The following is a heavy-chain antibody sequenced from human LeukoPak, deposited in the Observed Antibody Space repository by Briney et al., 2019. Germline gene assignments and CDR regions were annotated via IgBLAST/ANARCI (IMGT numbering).Heavy chain of an antibody. D-gene: IGHD6-19*01. J-gene: IGHJ4*02. CDR3: AGGGYSSGWYQPLGY. CDR1: GFTFSSYS. Sequence: GGSLRLSCAASGFTFSSYSMNWVRQAPGKGLEWVSSISSSSSYIYYADSVKGRFTISRDNAKNSLYLQMNSLRAEDTAVYYCAGGGYSSGWYQPLGYWGQGTLVTVSS. V-gene: IGHV3-21*01. CDR2: ISSSSSYI.